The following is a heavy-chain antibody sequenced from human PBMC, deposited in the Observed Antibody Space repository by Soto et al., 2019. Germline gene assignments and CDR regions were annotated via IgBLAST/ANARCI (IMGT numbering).Heavy chain of an antibody. CDR3: ARGHDVVRVPLAILVAYFDX. V-gene: IGHV3-21*01. CDR1: GFTFSSYT. Sequence: PGGSLILSCADSGFTFSSYTMNWVRQAPGRGLEWVSSISATGSEMSYADSVKVRFTISRDNTKNSLFLQLNNLRVEDAAVYFCARGHDVVRVPLAILVAYFDXWGQGAVVTVSX. D-gene: IGHD2-8*01. J-gene: IGHJ4*02. CDR2: ISATGSEM.